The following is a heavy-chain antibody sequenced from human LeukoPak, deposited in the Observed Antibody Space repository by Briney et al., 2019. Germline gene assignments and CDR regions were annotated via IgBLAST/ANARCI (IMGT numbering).Heavy chain of an antibody. CDR1: GFTFSSYA. CDR2: ISGSGGST. CDR3: AKGRLRFLEWLLSSFDY. V-gene: IGHV3-23*01. Sequence: GGSLRLSCAASGFTFSSYAMSWVRQAPGKGLEWVSAISGSGGSTYYADSVKGRFTISRDNSKNTLYLQMNSLRAEDTGVYYCAKGRLRFLEWLLSSFDYWGQGTLVTVSS. J-gene: IGHJ4*02. D-gene: IGHD3-3*01.